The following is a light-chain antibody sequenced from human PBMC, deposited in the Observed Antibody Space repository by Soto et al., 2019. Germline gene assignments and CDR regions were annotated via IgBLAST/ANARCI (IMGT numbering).Light chain of an antibody. Sequence: QSVLTQPPSASGSPGQSVTISCTGTSSDVGGYNYVSWYQKHPGKAPKLMISEVSKRPSGVPDRFSGSKSGSTASLTVSGLRGEVEADYYCSSFAGNNNLVFGGGTKLTVL. CDR2: EVS. J-gene: IGLJ2*01. CDR1: SSDVGGYNY. V-gene: IGLV2-8*01. CDR3: SSFAGNNNLV.